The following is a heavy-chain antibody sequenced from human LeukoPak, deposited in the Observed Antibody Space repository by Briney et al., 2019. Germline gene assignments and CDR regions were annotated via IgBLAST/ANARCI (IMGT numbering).Heavy chain of an antibody. Sequence: AESLKISCKGSGYSFTSYWIGWVRQMPGKDLEWMGIIYPGDSDTRYSPSFQGQVTISADKSISTAYLQWSSLKASDTAMYYCARPWGDWNDYFDYWGQGTLVTVSS. CDR2: IYPGDSDT. J-gene: IGHJ4*02. D-gene: IGHD1-1*01. CDR3: ARPWGDWNDYFDY. V-gene: IGHV5-51*01. CDR1: GYSFTSYW.